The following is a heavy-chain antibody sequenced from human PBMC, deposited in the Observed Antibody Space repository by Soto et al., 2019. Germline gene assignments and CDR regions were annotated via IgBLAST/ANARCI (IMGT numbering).Heavy chain of an antibody. CDR3: ARESDSGSYYFDY. J-gene: IGHJ4*02. V-gene: IGHV4-61*03. CDR2: IYNSVSS. Sequence: PSETLSLTCTVSGGSVSSGSYYWSWILQPPGKGLEWIVYIYNSVSSNYNPALKSRVTISVDTSKNPFSLRMSSVTAADRAVYYCARESDSGSYYFDYWGRGTLVPVSS. CDR1: GGSVSSGSYY. D-gene: IGHD3-10*01.